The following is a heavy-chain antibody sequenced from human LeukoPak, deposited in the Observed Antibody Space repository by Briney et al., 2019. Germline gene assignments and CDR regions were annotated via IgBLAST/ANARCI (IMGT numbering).Heavy chain of an antibody. Sequence: ASVKVSCKASGYTFTGYYMHWVRQAPGQGLEWLGWISAYNANTNYAQKFQGRLTMTTDTSTSTAYMELMSLSSDDTAVYYCARLRVTANWFDPWGQGTLVTVSA. CDR1: GYTFTGYY. D-gene: IGHD2-21*02. CDR2: ISAYNANT. CDR3: ARLRVTANWFDP. J-gene: IGHJ5*02. V-gene: IGHV1-18*04.